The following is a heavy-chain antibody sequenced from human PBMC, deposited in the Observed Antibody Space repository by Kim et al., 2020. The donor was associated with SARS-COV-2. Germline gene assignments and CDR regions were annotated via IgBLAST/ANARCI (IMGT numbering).Heavy chain of an antibody. Sequence: GGSLRLSCAASGFTFSSYSMNWVRQAPGKGLEWVSSISSSSSYIYYADSVKGRFTISRDNAKNSLYLQMDSLRAEDTAVYYCARDGHREVAADGTFSFDIWGQGTMVTDSS. CDR2: ISSSSSYI. CDR1: GFTFSSYS. J-gene: IGHJ3*02. CDR3: ARDGHREVAADGTFSFDI. D-gene: IGHD6-13*01. V-gene: IGHV3-21*01.